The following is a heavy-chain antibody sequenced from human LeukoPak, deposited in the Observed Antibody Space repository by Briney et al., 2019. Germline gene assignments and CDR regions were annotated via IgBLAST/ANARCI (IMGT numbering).Heavy chain of an antibody. CDR1: GYRFTTYW. D-gene: IGHD2-2*01. V-gene: IGHV5-51*01. CDR3: ARHRSATSCQDTNFDY. Sequence: GESLKISCXASGYRFTTYWIGWVREMPGKGLEWMGIICPGDSDTTYSPSFQGQVTISADKSIRTAYLQWSSLKASDTAMYYCARHRSATSCQDTNFDYWGQGTLVTVSS. J-gene: IGHJ4*02. CDR2: ICPGDSDT.